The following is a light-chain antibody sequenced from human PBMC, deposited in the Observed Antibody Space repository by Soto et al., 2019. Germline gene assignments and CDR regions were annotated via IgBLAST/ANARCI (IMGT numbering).Light chain of an antibody. Sequence: DIQMTQSPSSLSASVGDRVTITCRASQSISSWLSWYQQKPGKAPNLLIHKASHLESGVPSRFSGSGSGTEFTLTISSLQPGDFATYYCQHYNTYPWTFGQGTKGDIK. CDR3: QHYNTYPWT. CDR1: QSISSW. CDR2: KAS. J-gene: IGKJ1*01. V-gene: IGKV1-5*03.